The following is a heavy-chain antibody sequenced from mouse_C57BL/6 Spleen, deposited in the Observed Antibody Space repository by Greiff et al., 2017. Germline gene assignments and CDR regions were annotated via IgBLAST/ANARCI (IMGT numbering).Heavy chain of an antibody. Sequence: VKLQQPGAELVKPGASVKLSCKASGYTFTSYWMHWVKQRPGQGLEWIGMIHPNSGSTNYNEKFKSKATLTVDKSSSTAYMQLSSLTSEDSAVYYCARGPIYYGNNYFDDWGQGTTLTVSS. CDR2: IHPNSGST. J-gene: IGHJ2*01. CDR1: GYTFTSYW. CDR3: ARGPIYYGNNYFDD. V-gene: IGHV1-64*01. D-gene: IGHD2-1*01.